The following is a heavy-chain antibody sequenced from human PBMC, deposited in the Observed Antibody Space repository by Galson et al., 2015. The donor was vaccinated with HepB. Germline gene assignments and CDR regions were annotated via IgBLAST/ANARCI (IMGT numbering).Heavy chain of an antibody. D-gene: IGHD3-3*01. V-gene: IGHV1-2*06. J-gene: IGHJ3*02. CDR3: ARVSVDDFWSGYYIIGGAPDAFDI. CDR1: GYTFTGYY. Sequence: SVKVSCKASGYTFTGYYMHWVRQAPGQGLEWMGRINPNSGGTNYAQKFQGRVTMTRDTSISTAYMELSRLRSDDTAVYYCARVSVDDFWSGYYIIGGAPDAFDIWGQGTMVTVSS. CDR2: INPNSGGT.